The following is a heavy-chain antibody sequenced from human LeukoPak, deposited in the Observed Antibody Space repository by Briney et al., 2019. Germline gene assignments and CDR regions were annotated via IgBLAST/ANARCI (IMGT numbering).Heavy chain of an antibody. Sequence: ASVNVSCKSSGYTFTSYAMHWVRQAPGQRLEWMGWINAGNCNTKYSQKFQGRVTITRDTSASTAYMELSSLRSEDTAVYYCARELGDILTGYTAPYYYYGMDVWGKGTTVTVSS. CDR1: GYTFTSYA. D-gene: IGHD3-9*01. CDR3: ARELGDILTGYTAPYYYYGMDV. V-gene: IGHV1-3*01. CDR2: INAGNCNT. J-gene: IGHJ6*04.